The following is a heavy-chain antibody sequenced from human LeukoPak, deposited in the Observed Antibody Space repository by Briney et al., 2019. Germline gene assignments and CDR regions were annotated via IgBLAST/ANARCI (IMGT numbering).Heavy chain of an antibody. D-gene: IGHD6-19*01. J-gene: IGHJ4*02. CDR3: AKDIVSGWYVSVY. CDR1: GFTFSSYA. CDR2: ISGSGGST. V-gene: IGHV3-23*01. Sequence: GGSLRLPCAASGFTFSSYAMSWVRQAPGKGLEWVSAISGSGGSTYYADSVKGRFTISRDNSKNTLYLQMNSLRAEDTAVYYCAKDIVSGWYVSVYWGQGTLVTVSS.